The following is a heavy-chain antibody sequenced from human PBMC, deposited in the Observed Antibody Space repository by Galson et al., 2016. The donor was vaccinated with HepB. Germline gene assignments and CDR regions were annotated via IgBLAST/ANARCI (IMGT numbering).Heavy chain of an antibody. D-gene: IGHD3-10*01. J-gene: IGHJ4*02. Sequence: SLRLSCAASGFTFTNYDIYWVRQAPGTGLVWVSRINIDGNSITYADSVKGRFAISRDNAKNTVHLQMNSLRAEDTAVYYCTRDYYGSLDHWGQGTLVTVSS. V-gene: IGHV3-74*01. CDR1: GFTFTNYD. CDR3: TRDYYGSLDH. CDR2: INIDGNSI.